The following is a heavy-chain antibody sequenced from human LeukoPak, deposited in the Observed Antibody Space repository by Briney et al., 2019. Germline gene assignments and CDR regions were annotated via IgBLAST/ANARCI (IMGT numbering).Heavy chain of an antibody. D-gene: IGHD2-15*01. Sequence: GGSLRLSCAAPGFTLNGYWMHWVRQAPGKGLVWVSRINSDGSTTSYADSVKGRFTISRDNSKNTLYLQMNSLRAEDTAVYYCARERDIVVLNPGWFDPWGQGTLVTVSS. J-gene: IGHJ5*02. CDR3: ARERDIVVLNPGWFDP. CDR2: INSDGSTT. CDR1: GFTLNGYW. V-gene: IGHV3-74*01.